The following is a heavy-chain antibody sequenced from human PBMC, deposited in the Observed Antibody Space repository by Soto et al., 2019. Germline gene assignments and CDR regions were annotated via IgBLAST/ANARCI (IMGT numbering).Heavy chain of an antibody. CDR1: GRTLTDLS. J-gene: IGHJ4*02. CDR2: IDPEDGEA. CDR3: ATGGYGPGY. D-gene: IGHD5-18*01. V-gene: IGHV1-24*01. Sequence: GASVKVSCKVSGRTLTDLSIHWVRQVPGKGLEWMGGIDPEDGEATYAQNLQGRVTMTEDTSTDTAYMQLNSLKSEDTAVYFCATGGYGPGYWGQGTLVTVSS.